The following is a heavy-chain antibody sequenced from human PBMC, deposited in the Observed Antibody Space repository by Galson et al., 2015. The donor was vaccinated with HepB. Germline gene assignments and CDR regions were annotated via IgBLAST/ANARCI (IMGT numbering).Heavy chain of an antibody. Sequence: SLRLSCAVSGFTFRNYGMHWVRRAPGKGLEWVAFIWYDGSNQDYADSVKGRFTISRDNSKNTLYLEMNSLRVEDTSIYYCATDRATRWFDLWGQGTLVTVSS. V-gene: IGHV3-33*01. CDR1: GFTFRNYG. D-gene: IGHD5-24*01. CDR2: IWYDGSNQ. J-gene: IGHJ5*02. CDR3: ATDRATRWFDL.